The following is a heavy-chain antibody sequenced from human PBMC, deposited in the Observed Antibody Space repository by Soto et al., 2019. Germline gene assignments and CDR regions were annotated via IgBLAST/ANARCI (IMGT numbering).Heavy chain of an antibody. CDR3: VKEIDAAR. Sequence: EVQLVESGGGLVQPGGSLRLSCETSGFTFSNYWMTWVRQAPEKGLEWVADIKKDGSQKYFVDSVKGRFTISRDNAKKSLYLHMDRLRVDDTAIYYCVKEIDAARWGEGTLVTVSS. CDR1: GFTFSNYW. CDR2: IKKDGSQK. J-gene: IGHJ4*02. D-gene: IGHD6-25*01. V-gene: IGHV3-7*01.